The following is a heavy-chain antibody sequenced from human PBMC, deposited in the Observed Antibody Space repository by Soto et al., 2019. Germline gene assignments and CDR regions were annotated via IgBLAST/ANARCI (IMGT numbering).Heavy chain of an antibody. V-gene: IGHV4-4*07. CDR3: ARDSPSPYCSGGSCYSAWYFDL. J-gene: IGHJ2*01. D-gene: IGHD2-15*01. CDR1: GGSISSYY. CDR2: IHTSGST. Sequence: QVQLQESGPGLVKPSETLSLTCTVSGGSISSYYWSWIRQPAGKGLEWIGRIHTSGSTNYNPSLKSRVPMSVDTSKNQFSLKLSSVTAADTAVYYCARDSPSPYCSGGSCYSAWYFDLWGRGTLVTVSS.